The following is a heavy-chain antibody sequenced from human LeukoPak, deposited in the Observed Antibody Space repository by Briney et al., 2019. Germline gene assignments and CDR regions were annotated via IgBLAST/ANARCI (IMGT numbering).Heavy chain of an antibody. Sequence: SETLSLTCTVSGGSISSYYWSWIQQPPGKGLEWIGYIYYGGSTNYNPSLKSRVTISVDTSKNQFSLKLSSVTAADTAVYYCARDYRITMVRGVIIAHAFDIWGQGTMVTVSS. D-gene: IGHD3-10*01. CDR1: GGSISSYY. J-gene: IGHJ3*02. CDR3: ARDYRITMVRGVIIAHAFDI. CDR2: IYYGGST. V-gene: IGHV4-59*01.